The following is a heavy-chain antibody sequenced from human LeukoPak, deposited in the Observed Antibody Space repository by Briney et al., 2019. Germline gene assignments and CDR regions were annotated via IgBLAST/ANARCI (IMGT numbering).Heavy chain of an antibody. CDR3: ARLPWGYYYYMDV. V-gene: IGHV4-34*01. CDR1: GGSFSGYY. J-gene: IGHJ6*03. CDR2: INHSGST. Sequence: SETLSLTCAVYGGSFSGYYWSWIRQPPGKGLEWIGEINHSGSTNYNPSLKSRVTISVDTSKNQFSLKLSSVTAADTAVYYCARLPWGYYYYMDVWGKGTTVTISS. D-gene: IGHD7-27*01.